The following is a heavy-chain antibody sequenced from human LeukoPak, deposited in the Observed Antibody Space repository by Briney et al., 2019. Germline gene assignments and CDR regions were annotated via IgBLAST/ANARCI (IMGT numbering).Heavy chain of an antibody. CDR1: GYTLTELS. D-gene: IGHD6-13*01. CDR3: ARPNIAAGSYWYFDL. Sequence: GASVKVSCKVSGYTLTELSMHWVRQAPGKGLEWMGGIIPIFGTANYAQKFQGRVTITADKSTSTAYMELSSLRSEDTAVYYCARPNIAAGSYWYFDLWGRGTLVTVSS. V-gene: IGHV1-69*06. CDR2: IIPIFGTA. J-gene: IGHJ2*01.